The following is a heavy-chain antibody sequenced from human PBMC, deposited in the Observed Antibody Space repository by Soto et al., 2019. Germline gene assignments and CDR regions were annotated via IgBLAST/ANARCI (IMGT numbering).Heavy chain of an antibody. CDR2: ISGDTISI. Sequence: PGGSLRLSCAASGFTFSTYAMSWVRQAPGKGLEWVSSISGDTISIFYVDSVKGRFTISRDNSKNTLYLQMNSLRAEDTAVYYCAKRGRSSTSGLDFDYWGQGTLVTVSS. CDR3: AKRGRSSTSGLDFDY. D-gene: IGHD6-13*01. CDR1: GFTFSTYA. J-gene: IGHJ4*02. V-gene: IGHV3-23*01.